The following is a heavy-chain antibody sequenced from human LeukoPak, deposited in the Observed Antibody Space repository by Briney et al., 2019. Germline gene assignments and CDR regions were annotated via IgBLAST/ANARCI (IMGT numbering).Heavy chain of an antibody. CDR1: GGSISSYYW. D-gene: IGHD3-10*01. V-gene: IGHV2-5*08. Sequence: TLSLTCTVSGGSISSYYWSWIRQPPGKALEWLALIYWDDDKRYSPSLKSRLTITKDTSKNQVVLTMTNMDPVDTATYYCAHVYYYASGTPFDYWGPGALVTVSS. J-gene: IGHJ4*02. CDR3: AHVYYYASGTPFDY. CDR2: IYWDDDK.